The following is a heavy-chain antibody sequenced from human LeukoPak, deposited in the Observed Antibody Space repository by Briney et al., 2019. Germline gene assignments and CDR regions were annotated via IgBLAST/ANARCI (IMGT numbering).Heavy chain of an antibody. Sequence: GGSLRLSCAASGFSFSSYEMNWVRQAPGKGLEWVSFISSSGRTIYYADSVKGRSTISRDNAKNSLYLQVNGLRVEDTAVYYCARDSSTTMVRGVIPWFDPWGQGTLVTVSS. V-gene: IGHV3-48*03. D-gene: IGHD3-10*01. CDR3: ARDSSTTMVRGVIPWFDP. CDR1: GFSFSSYE. J-gene: IGHJ5*02. CDR2: ISSSGRTI.